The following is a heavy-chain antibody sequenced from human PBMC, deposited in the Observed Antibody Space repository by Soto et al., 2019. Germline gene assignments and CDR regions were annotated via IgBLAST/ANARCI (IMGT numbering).Heavy chain of an antibody. J-gene: IGHJ4*02. Sequence: QVQLQESGPGLVKPSETLSLTCTVSGGSVSSGSYYWSWIRQPPGKGLEWIGYIYYSGSTNYNPSLKSRVTISVDTSKNQFSLKLSSVTAADTAVYYCARGGGRSIAGFDYWGQGTLVTVSS. V-gene: IGHV4-61*01. CDR2: IYYSGST. CDR1: GGSVSSGSYY. CDR3: ARGGGRSIAGFDY. D-gene: IGHD6-6*01.